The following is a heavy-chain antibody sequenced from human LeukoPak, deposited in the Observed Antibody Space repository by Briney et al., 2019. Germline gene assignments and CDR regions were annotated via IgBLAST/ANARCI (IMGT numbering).Heavy chain of an antibody. CDR3: ARGGADDMITFGGVIVDDAFDI. D-gene: IGHD3-16*02. J-gene: IGHJ3*02. V-gene: IGHV3-11*04. CDR1: GFTFSDYY. CDR2: ISSSGSTI. Sequence: GGSLRLSCAASGFTFSDYYMSWIRQAPGRGLEWVSYISSSGSTIYYADSVKGRFTISRDNAKNSLYLQMNSLRAEDTAVYYCARGGADDMITFGGVIVDDAFDIWGQGTMVTVSS.